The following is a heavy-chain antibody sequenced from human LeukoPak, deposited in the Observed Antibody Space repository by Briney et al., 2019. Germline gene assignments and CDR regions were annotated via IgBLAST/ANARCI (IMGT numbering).Heavy chain of an antibody. D-gene: IGHD3-22*01. CDR1: GFTVSSKY. Sequence: PGGSLRLSCAASGFTVSSKYMSWVRQAPGKGLEWLSVIYNSGGTYYADSVKGRFTISRDNSKNTLYLQMNSLRAEDTAVYYCAKDLSYYYDSSGYYNPRNTVNYFDYWGQGTLVTVSS. CDR2: IYNSGGT. CDR3: AKDLSYYYDSSGYYNPRNTVNYFDY. J-gene: IGHJ4*02. V-gene: IGHV3-66*01.